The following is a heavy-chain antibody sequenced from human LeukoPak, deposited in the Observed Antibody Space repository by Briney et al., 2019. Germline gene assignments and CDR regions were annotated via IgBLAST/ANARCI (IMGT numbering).Heavy chain of an antibody. V-gene: IGHV4-39*01. CDR2: IYYSRST. D-gene: IGHD3-22*01. Sequence: SETLSLTCTVSGGSISSSSYYWGWIRQPPGKGLEWIGSIYYSRSTYYNPSLKSRVTISVDTSKNQFPLKLSSVTAADTAVYYCARRKGSDSSGYYFDYWGQGTLVTVSS. CDR3: ARRKGSDSSGYYFDY. J-gene: IGHJ4*02. CDR1: GGSISSSSYY.